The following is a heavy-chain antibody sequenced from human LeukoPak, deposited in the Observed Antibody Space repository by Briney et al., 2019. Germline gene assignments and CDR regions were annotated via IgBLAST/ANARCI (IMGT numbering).Heavy chain of an antibody. Sequence: SETLSLTCTVSGGSISSGSFHWGWIRQPPGKGLQWIGSIYYTGSTYYNLSLRSRVTISVDTSRNQFSLNLNSVTAADTAVYFCARHDLDGLYYYYYMDVWGKGTTVTVSS. J-gene: IGHJ6*03. CDR2: IYYTGST. V-gene: IGHV4-39*01. CDR3: ARHDLDGLYYYYYMDV. CDR1: GGSISSGSFH.